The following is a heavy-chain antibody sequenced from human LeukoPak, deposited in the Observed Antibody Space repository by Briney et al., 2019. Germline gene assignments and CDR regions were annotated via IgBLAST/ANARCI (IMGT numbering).Heavy chain of an antibody. V-gene: IGHV3-11*04. CDR1: GFTFSDYY. CDR3: ARDPWYSSSELTGPNYYYGMDV. D-gene: IGHD6-6*01. CDR2: ISSSGSTI. Sequence: GGSLRLSCAASGFTFSDYYMSWIRQAPGKGLEWVSYISSSGSTIYYADSVKGRFTISRDNAKNSLYLQMNSLRAEDTAVYYCARDPWYSSSELTGPNYYYGMDVWGQGTTVTVSS. J-gene: IGHJ6*02.